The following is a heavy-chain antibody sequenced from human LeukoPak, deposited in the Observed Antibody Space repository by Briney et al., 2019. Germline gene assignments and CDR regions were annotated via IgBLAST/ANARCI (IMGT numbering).Heavy chain of an antibody. CDR3: AKPRVRFFYYMDV. J-gene: IGHJ6*03. V-gene: IGHV3-30*02. CDR2: IRYDGSNK. Sequence: GGSLRLSCAASGFTFSSYGMHWVRQAPGKGLEWVAFIRYDGSNKYYADSVKGRLTISRDNSKNTLYLQMNSLRAEDTAVYYCAKPRVRFFYYMDVWGKGTTVTVSS. CDR1: GFTFSSYG. D-gene: IGHD3-3*01.